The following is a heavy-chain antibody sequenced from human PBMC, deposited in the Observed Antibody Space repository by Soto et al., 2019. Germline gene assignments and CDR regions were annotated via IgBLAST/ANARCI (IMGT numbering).Heavy chain of an antibody. V-gene: IGHV3-74*01. Sequence: PGGSLRLSCAACGFSLRSHWMNWVRQAPGKGLVWVSRISGDGRTTSHADSVKGRFTISRDNAKNTLYLQMNSLRVEDTAVYYCARGVPNCSSSSCYFDFWGQGILVTVSS. D-gene: IGHD2-2*01. CDR1: GFSLRSHW. CDR2: ISGDGRTT. CDR3: ARGVPNCSSSSCYFDF. J-gene: IGHJ4*02.